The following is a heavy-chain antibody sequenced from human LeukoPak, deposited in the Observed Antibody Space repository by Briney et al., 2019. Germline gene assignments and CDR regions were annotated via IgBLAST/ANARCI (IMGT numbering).Heavy chain of an antibody. V-gene: IGHV1-2*02. CDR2: INPNSGGT. CDR1: GYTFTVYY. CDR3: ARIHTVTTGALGY. Sequence: ASVTVSFKASGYTFTVYYMHWVRQAPGQGREWMGWINPNSGGTNYAQKFQGRVTMTRDTSISTAYMELSRLRSDDTAVYYCARIHTVTTGALGYWGQGTLVTVSS. J-gene: IGHJ4*02. D-gene: IGHD4-17*01.